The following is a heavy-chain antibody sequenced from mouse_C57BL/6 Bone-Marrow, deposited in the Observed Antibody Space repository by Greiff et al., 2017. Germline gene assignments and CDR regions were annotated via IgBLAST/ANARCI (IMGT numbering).Heavy chain of an antibody. J-gene: IGHJ2*01. Sequence: VQLQQPGAELVKPGASVKMSCKASGYTFTSYWITWVKQRPGQGLEWIGDIYPGSGSTNYNEKFKSKATLTVDTSSSTAYMQLSSLTSDDSAVYYCARDYYGPGYYFDYWGQGTTLTVSS. CDR1: GYTFTSYW. V-gene: IGHV1-55*01. D-gene: IGHD1-2*01. CDR3: ARDYYGPGYYFDY. CDR2: IYPGSGST.